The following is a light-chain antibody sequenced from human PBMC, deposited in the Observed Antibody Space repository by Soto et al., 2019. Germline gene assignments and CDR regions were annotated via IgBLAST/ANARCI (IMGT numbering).Light chain of an antibody. CDR3: FSYTSSTADV. Sequence: LTQPASVSGAPGQSITISCTGTSSDVGGYNYVSWYQLHPGQPPTLMIYKVSNRPSGTPTRVFASKSGNTSSLTISRLQAEHDADYHCFSYTSSTADVFGTGTTVTVL. J-gene: IGLJ1*01. V-gene: IGLV2-14*01. CDR1: SSDVGGYNY. CDR2: KVS.